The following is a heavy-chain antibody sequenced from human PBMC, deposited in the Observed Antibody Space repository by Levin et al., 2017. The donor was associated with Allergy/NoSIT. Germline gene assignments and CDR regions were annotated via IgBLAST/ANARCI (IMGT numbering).Heavy chain of an antibody. V-gene: IGHV3-33*01. J-gene: IGHJ3*02. CDR2: IWYDGSNK. CDR1: GFTFSSYG. D-gene: IGHD1-26*01. Sequence: TGGSLRLSCAASGFTFSSYGMHWVRQAPGKGLEWVAVIWYDGSNKYYADSVKGRFTISRDNSKNTLYLQMNSLRAEDTAVYYCARDSEMDSGSYLVPNAFDIWGQGTMVTVSS. CDR3: ARDSEMDSGSYLVPNAFDI.